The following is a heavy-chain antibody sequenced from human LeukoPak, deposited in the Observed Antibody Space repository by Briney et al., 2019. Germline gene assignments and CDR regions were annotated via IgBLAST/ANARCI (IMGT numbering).Heavy chain of an antibody. J-gene: IGHJ4*01. D-gene: IGHD1-7*01. CDR3: ARVRNYAAGYPDC. CDR1: GYSISSDYY. V-gene: IGHV4-38-2*01. CDR2: IYQSGST. Sequence: SETLSLTCAVSGYSISSDYYWGWIRQPPGKGLEWLGTIYQSGSTNYSPSLRSRISISVDTSRNQFSLTLRSVTAAHTALYYCARVRNYAAGYPDCWGQGTLVTVSS.